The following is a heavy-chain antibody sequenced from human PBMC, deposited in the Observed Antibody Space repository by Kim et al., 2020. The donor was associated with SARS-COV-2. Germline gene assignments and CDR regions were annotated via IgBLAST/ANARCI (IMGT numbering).Heavy chain of an antibody. D-gene: IGHD3-16*02. J-gene: IGHJ4*02. CDR3: ARDLLYSDYGDY. V-gene: IGHV4-59*01. Sequence: NHNPALKSRVTISVDTSKNQFSLKLSSVTAADTAVYYCARDLLYSDYGDYWGQGTLVTVSS.